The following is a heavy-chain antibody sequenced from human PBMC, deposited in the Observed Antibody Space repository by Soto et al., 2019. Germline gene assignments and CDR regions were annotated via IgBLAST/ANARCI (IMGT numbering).Heavy chain of an antibody. J-gene: IGHJ6*03. Sequence: EVQLLEYGGGLVQPGGSLRLSCAASGFTFSNYVMSWVRQAPGKGLEWVSSISNSGSNRYYAESVKGRVTISRDNPNNTLYLQMNSLRAEDTALYYCARRGRTLPHYSYYMDVWGKGTTVTVSS. V-gene: IGHV3-23*01. CDR2: ISNSGSNR. CDR3: ARRGRTLPHYSYYMDV. CDR1: GFTFSNYV.